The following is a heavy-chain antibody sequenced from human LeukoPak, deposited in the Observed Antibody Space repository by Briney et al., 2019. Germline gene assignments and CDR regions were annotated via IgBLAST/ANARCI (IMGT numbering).Heavy chain of an antibody. J-gene: IGHJ3*02. Sequence: GGSLRLSCAASGFTFSSYGMHWVRQAPGKGLEWVAVISYDGSNKYYADSVKGRFTISSDNSKNTLYLQMNSLRAEDTAVYYCAKEASGYSSGWYSDAFDIWGQGTMVTVSS. CDR1: GFTFSSYG. CDR2: ISYDGSNK. V-gene: IGHV3-30*18. CDR3: AKEASGYSSGWYSDAFDI. D-gene: IGHD6-19*01.